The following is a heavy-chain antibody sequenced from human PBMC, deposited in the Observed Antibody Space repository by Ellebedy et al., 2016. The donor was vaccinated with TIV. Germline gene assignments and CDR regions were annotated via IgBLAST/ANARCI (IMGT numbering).Heavy chain of an antibody. CDR3: ARWLRSPGFDY. Sequence: AASVKVSCKASGYTFTDYYIHWVRQAPGQGLEWMGWINPNTDVTNYAQKFQGRVTMTRDTSVSTAHMELSSLRSDDTAVYYCARWLRSPGFDYWGQGTLVTVSS. D-gene: IGHD5-12*01. V-gene: IGHV1-2*02. CDR1: GYTFTDYY. CDR2: INPNTDVT. J-gene: IGHJ4*02.